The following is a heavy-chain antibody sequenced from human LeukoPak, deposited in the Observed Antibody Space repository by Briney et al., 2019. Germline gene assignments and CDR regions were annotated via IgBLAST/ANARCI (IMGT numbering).Heavy chain of an antibody. V-gene: IGHV4-61*09. CDR2: IYTSGNT. CDR3: ARRSLLWFGELGSGERVISD. CDR1: GGSISSGSYC. Sequence: PSETLSLTCTVSGGSISSGSYCWSWIRQPAGKGLEWIGHIYTSGNTNYNPSLKSRVTISVDTSKNQFSLKLTSVTAADTAVYYCARRSLLWFGELGSGERVISDWGQGTLVTVSS. J-gene: IGHJ4*02. D-gene: IGHD3-10*01.